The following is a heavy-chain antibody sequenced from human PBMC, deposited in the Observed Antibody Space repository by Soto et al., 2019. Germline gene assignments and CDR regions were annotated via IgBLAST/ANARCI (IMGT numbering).Heavy chain of an antibody. J-gene: IGHJ4*02. Sequence: VASVKVSCKASGYTFTSYAMHWVRQAPGQRLEWMGWINAGNGNTKYSQKFQGRVTITRDTSASTAYMELSSLRSEDTAVYYCARALVDYYDSSGYLGAFDYWGQGTLVTVSS. CDR3: ARALVDYYDSSGYLGAFDY. V-gene: IGHV1-3*01. CDR1: GYTFTSYA. D-gene: IGHD3-22*01. CDR2: INAGNGNT.